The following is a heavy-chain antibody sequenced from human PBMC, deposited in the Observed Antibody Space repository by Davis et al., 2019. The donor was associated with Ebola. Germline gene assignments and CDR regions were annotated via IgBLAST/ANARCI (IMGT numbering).Heavy chain of an antibody. V-gene: IGHV4-34*01. CDR1: GGSFSGYY. J-gene: IGHJ3*02. CDR3: ARANYDFWSGYYLGGYAFDI. Sequence: PSETLSLTCAVYGGSFSGYYWSWIRQPPGKGLEWIGEINHSGSTNYNPSLKSRVTISVDTSKNQFSLKLSSVTAADTAVYYCARANYDFWSGYYLGGYAFDIWGQGTMVTVSS. CDR2: INHSGST. D-gene: IGHD3-3*01.